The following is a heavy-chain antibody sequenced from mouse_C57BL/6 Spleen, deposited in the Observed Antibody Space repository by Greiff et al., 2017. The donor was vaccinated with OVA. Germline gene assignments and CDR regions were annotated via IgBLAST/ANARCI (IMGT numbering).Heavy chain of an antibody. CDR2: INPNNGGT. J-gene: IGHJ3*01. CDR3: ARSYDYAFAY. Sequence: VQLKESGPELVKPGASVKMSCKASGYTFTDYNMHWVKQSHGKSLEWIGYINPNNGGTSYNQKFKGKATLTVNKSSSTAYMELRSLTSEDSAVYYCARSYDYAFAYWGQGTLVTVSA. CDR1: GYTFTDYN. V-gene: IGHV1-22*01. D-gene: IGHD2-4*01.